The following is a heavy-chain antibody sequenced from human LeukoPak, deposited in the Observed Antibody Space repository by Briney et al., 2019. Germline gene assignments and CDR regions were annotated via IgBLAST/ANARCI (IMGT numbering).Heavy chain of an antibody. CDR1: GGSISSSSYY. J-gene: IGHJ5*02. CDR3: ARVGSSSWYWFGNWFDP. D-gene: IGHD6-13*01. Sequence: KPSETLSLTCTVSGGSISSSSYYWGWIRQPPGKGLEWIGSIYYSGSTYYNPSLKSRVTISVDTSKNQFSLKLSSVTAADTAVYYCARVGSSSWYWFGNWFDPWGQGTLVTVSS. CDR2: IYYSGST. V-gene: IGHV4-39*07.